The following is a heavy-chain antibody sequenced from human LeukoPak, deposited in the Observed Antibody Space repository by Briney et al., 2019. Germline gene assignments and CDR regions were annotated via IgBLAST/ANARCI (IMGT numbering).Heavy chain of an antibody. V-gene: IGHV4-34*01. J-gene: IGHJ4*02. CDR2: INHSGST. CDR3: ARGEDDSSGYYYF. CDR1: GDSVSGYY. Sequence: SETLSLTCGVSGDSVSGYYWSWIRQPPGKGLEWIGEINHSGSTNYNPSLKSRVTISVDTSKNQFSLKLSSVTAADTAVYYCARGEDDSSGYYYFWGQGTLVTVSS. D-gene: IGHD3-22*01.